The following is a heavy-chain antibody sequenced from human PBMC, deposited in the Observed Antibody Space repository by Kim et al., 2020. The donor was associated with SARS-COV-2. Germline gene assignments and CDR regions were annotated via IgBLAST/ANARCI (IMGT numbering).Heavy chain of an antibody. CDR2: ISSSSSYT. Sequence: GGSLRLSCAASGFTFSDCYMSWIRQAPGKGLEWVSYISSSSSYTNYADSVKGRFTISRDNAKNSLYLQMNSLRAEDTAVYYCARGSDYGDHSDAFDIWGQGTMVTVSS. J-gene: IGHJ3*02. D-gene: IGHD4-17*01. V-gene: IGHV3-11*06. CDR1: GFTFSDCY. CDR3: ARGSDYGDHSDAFDI.